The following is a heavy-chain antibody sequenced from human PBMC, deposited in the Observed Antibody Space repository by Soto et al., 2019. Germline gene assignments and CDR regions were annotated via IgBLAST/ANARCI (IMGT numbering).Heavy chain of an antibody. D-gene: IGHD1-1*01. CDR2: IYSDGSST. CDR1: GFTFSNYW. CDR3: ARVAGHKNARFDT. V-gene: IGHV3-74*01. Sequence: GSLRLSCAASGFTFSNYWMHWVRQAPGKGLVWVSRIYSDGSSTNYADSVKGRFTISRDNAKNSLYLQMNSLTSDDTAVYYCARVAGHKNARFDTWGQGALVTVSS. J-gene: IGHJ4*02.